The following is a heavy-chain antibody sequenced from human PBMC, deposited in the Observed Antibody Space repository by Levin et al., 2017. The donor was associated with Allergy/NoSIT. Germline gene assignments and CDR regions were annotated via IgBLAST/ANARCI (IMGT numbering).Heavy chain of an antibody. V-gene: IGHV3-23*01. CDR3: AKTAGYSY. D-gene: IGHD2-21*01. CDR2: ITGNSDTT. CDR1: GFNFRNYA. J-gene: IGHJ4*02. Sequence: PGGSLRLSCAASGFNFRNYAMNWVRQAPGKGLEWVSGITGNSDTTTYAASVKGRFTISRDNSKNTLSLQMNSLRAEDTAVYYCAKTAGYSYWGQGTLVTVSS.